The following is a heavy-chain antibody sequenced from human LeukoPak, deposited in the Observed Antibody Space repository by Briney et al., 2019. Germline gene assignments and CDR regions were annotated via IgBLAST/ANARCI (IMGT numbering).Heavy chain of an antibody. CDR1: GFTFSSYW. D-gene: IGHD1-26*01. Sequence: PGGSLRLSCAASGFTFSSYWMHWVRQAPGKGLVWVSRINSDGSSTSYADSVKGRFTISRDNAKNSLFLQMSSLRAEDTAVYYCARESGSYLWVVDYWGQGTLVTVSS. CDR2: INSDGSST. CDR3: ARESGSYLWVVDY. J-gene: IGHJ4*02. V-gene: IGHV3-74*01.